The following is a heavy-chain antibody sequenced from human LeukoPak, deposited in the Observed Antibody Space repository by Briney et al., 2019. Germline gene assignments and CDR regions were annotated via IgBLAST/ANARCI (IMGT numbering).Heavy chain of an antibody. J-gene: IGHJ4*02. D-gene: IGHD2/OR15-2a*01. V-gene: IGHV4-34*01. CDR3: ARGILVTVYAAFDY. CDR1: GGSFSGYY. CDR2: IIHTGRT. Sequence: SETLSLTCGVYGGSFSGYYWTWIRQSPGMGLEWIGEIIHTGRTNYNPALTSRVSISVDTCKNQFSLELTSVTAADTAVYYCARGILVTVYAAFDYWGQGTLVTVSS.